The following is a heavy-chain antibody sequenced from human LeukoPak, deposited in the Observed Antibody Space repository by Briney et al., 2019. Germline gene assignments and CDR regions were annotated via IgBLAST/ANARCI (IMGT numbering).Heavy chain of an antibody. J-gene: IGHJ4*02. Sequence: SETLSLTCTVSGDSVSSGSYYWSWIRQPPGKGLEWIGYIYYSGSTNYNPSLKSRVTISVDTSKNQFSLKLSSVTAADTAVYYCARGEKYSSSPFDYWGQGTLVTVSS. CDR2: IYYSGST. CDR3: ARGEKYSSSPFDY. V-gene: IGHV4-61*01. CDR1: GDSVSSGSYY. D-gene: IGHD6-6*01.